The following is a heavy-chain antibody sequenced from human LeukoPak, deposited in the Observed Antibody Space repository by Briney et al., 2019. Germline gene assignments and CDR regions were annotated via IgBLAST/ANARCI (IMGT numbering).Heavy chain of an antibody. V-gene: IGHV3-48*01. D-gene: IGHD1-26*01. CDR1: GFTFSSYS. CDR2: ISSSSSTI. J-gene: IGHJ4*02. CDR3: ARGVGAADY. Sequence: PGGALRLSCAASGFTFSSYSMNWVRQAPGKGLEWVSYISSSSSTIYYADSVKGRFTISRDNAKNSLYLQMNSLRPEDTAVYYCARGVGAADYWGQGTPVTVSS.